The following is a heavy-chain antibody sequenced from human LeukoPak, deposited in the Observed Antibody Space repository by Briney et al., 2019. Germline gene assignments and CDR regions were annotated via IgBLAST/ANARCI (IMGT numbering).Heavy chain of an antibody. V-gene: IGHV3-7*01. Sequence: GGSLRLSCAASGFTFSSYWMSWVRQAPGKGLEWVANIKQDGSEKYYVDSVKGRFTISRDNAKNSLYLQMNSLRAEDTAVYYCARSGRDYGDRPFDFWGQGTLVTVSS. CDR3: ARSGRDYGDRPFDF. D-gene: IGHD4-17*01. CDR2: IKQDGSEK. CDR1: GFTFSSYW. J-gene: IGHJ4*02.